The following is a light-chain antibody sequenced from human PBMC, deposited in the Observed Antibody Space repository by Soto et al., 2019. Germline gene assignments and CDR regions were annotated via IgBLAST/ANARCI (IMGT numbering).Light chain of an antibody. CDR3: QQYNSYST. CDR2: KAS. Sequence: DIQMTQSPSTLSASVGDRVTITCRASQSISSWLAWYQQKPGKAPKLPIYKASSLESGVPSRFSGSGSGTKFTLTISSLQPDDFATYYCQQYNSYSTFGQGTKVEIK. CDR1: QSISSW. V-gene: IGKV1-5*03. J-gene: IGKJ1*01.